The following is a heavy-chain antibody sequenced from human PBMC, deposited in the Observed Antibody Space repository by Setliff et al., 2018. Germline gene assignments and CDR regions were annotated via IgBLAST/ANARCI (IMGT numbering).Heavy chain of an antibody. CDR1: GFTFSSYW. CDR2: INQDGSEK. Sequence: LRLSCAASGFTFSSYWMSRVRQAPGKGLEWVANINQDGSEKYYVDSVRGRFTISRDNAKNSLYLQMNSLRADDAAVYFCARDSSGSYYNVYYYYYYYMDVWGKGTTVTVSS. D-gene: IGHD3-10*01. V-gene: IGHV3-7*01. J-gene: IGHJ6*03. CDR3: ARDSSGSYYNVYYYYYYYMDV.